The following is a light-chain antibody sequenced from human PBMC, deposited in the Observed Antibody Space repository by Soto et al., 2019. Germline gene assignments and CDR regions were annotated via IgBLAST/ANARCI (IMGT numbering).Light chain of an antibody. Sequence: DIQRTQSPSSLSASVGDRVTITCRASQSISSYLNWYQQKPGKAPKLLIYAASSLQSGVPSRFSGSGSGTDFTLTISSLQAEDVAVYYCQQYYSTPWTFGQGTKVDIK. J-gene: IGKJ1*01. CDR3: QQYYSTPWT. CDR1: QSISSY. V-gene: IGKV1-39*01. CDR2: AAS.